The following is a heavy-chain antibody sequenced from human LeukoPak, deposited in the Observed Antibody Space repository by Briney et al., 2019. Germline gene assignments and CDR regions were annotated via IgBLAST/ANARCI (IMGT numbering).Heavy chain of an antibody. CDR2: ISTSGSGSTI. D-gene: IGHD3-22*01. Sequence: PGGSLRLSCAASGFTFSSYEMNWVRQAPGKGLEWVSYISTSGSGSTIYYADSVKGRFTISRDNAKNSLYLQMNSLRAEDTAVYYCASSLGGYYGYWGQGTLVTVSS. J-gene: IGHJ4*02. V-gene: IGHV3-48*03. CDR1: GFTFSSYE. CDR3: ASSLGGYYGY.